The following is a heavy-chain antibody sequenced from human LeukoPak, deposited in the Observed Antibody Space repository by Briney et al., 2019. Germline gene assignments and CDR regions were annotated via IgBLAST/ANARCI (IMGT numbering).Heavy chain of an antibody. J-gene: IGHJ4*02. CDR1: EVTYGS. CDR2: ISNDGSIQ. Sequence: PGGSLRLSCAASEVTYGSMRWVRQPPGKGLEWVAVISNDGSIQYYGDAVKGRFTISRDNSMNTVFLQMSSLRPEDAALYYCANSIPNSYGFDYWGQGTLVTVSS. V-gene: IGHV3-30*18. D-gene: IGHD2-21*01. CDR3: ANSIPNSYGFDY.